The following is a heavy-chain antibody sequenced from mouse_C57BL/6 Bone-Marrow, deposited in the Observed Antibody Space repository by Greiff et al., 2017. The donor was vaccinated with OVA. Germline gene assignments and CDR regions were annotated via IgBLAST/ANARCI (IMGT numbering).Heavy chain of an antibody. V-gene: IGHV1-58*01. J-gene: IGHJ4*01. D-gene: IGHD4-1*01. CDR2: IYIGNGYT. Sequence: EVQLQESGAELVRPGSSVKMSCKTSGYTFTSYGINWVKQRPGQGLEWIGYIYIGNGYTEYNAKFKGKATLTSDTSSSTAYMQLSSLTSEDSAIDFCARDETGRGDYWGQGTSVTVSS. CDR1: GYTFTSYG. CDR3: ARDETGRGDY.